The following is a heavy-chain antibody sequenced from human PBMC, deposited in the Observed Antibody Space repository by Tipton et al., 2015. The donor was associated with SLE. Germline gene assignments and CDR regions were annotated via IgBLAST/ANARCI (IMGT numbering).Heavy chain of an antibody. Sequence: LRLSCTVSGGSISSGSYYWSWIRQPAGKGLEWIGRIYTTGSANYNPSLKSRVTISVDTSKNQFPLKLNSMTAGDTAVYYCARTPQWGDYFDYWGQGTLVIVSS. J-gene: IGHJ4*02. CDR3: ARTPQWGDYFDY. CDR2: IYTTGSA. CDR1: GGSISSGSYY. V-gene: IGHV4-61*02. D-gene: IGHD6-19*01.